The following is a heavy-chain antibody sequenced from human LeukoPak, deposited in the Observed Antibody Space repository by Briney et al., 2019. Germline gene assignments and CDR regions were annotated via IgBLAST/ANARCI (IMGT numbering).Heavy chain of an antibody. CDR3: ARPYDSSGYYYFDS. Sequence: PGGSLRLSCAASGFTFSSYGMHWVRQAPGKGLEWVAVIWYDGSNKYYADSVKGRFTISRDNSKNTLYLQMNSLRAEDTAVYYCARPYDSSGYYYFDSWGQGTLVTVSS. D-gene: IGHD3-22*01. J-gene: IGHJ4*02. V-gene: IGHV3-33*01. CDR2: IWYDGSNK. CDR1: GFTFSSYG.